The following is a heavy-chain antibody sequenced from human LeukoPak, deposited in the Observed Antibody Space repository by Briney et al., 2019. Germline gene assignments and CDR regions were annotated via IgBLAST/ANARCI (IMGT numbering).Heavy chain of an antibody. CDR3: ARDSSGWYHWFDP. J-gene: IGHJ5*02. D-gene: IGHD6-19*01. Sequence: GGSVKVSCKASGYTFTSHDINWVRQATGQGLEWMGWMNPNSGNTGYAQKFQGRVTMTRNTSISTAYMELSSLRSEDTAVYYCARDSSGWYHWFDPWGQGTLVTVSS. CDR1: GYTFTSHD. CDR2: MNPNSGNT. V-gene: IGHV1-8*01.